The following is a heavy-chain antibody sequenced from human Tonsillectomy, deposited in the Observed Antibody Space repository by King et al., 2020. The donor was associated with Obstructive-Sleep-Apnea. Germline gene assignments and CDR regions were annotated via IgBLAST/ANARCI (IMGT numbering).Heavy chain of an antibody. V-gene: IGHV4-39*01. D-gene: IGHD3-22*01. CDR3: ARQWIIPLIEGGLDTFDI. CDR2: VYYGGST. CDR1: GDSITSSRYY. Sequence: QLQESGPGLVKPSETLSLTCSVSGDSITSSRYYWGWIRQPPGKGLEWIGSVYYGGSTYYNPSLKSRVTFSVDTSKNQFSLRLRSVTAADTAVYYCARQWIIPLIEGGLDTFDIWGHGKMVTVSS. J-gene: IGHJ3*02.